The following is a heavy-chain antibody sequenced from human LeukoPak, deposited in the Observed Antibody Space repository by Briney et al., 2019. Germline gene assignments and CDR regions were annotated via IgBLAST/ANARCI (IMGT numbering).Heavy chain of an antibody. D-gene: IGHD3-10*01. V-gene: IGHV3-21*01. Sequence: GGSLRLSCADSGFTFSSYSTNWVRQAPGKGLEWVSSISSSSIYIYYADSVKGRFTISRDNAKNSLYLQMNSLRAEDTAVYYCARDPTTYGSGSYYYYFDYWGQGTLVTVSS. J-gene: IGHJ4*02. CDR2: ISSSSIYI. CDR1: GFTFSSYS. CDR3: ARDPTTYGSGSYYYYFDY.